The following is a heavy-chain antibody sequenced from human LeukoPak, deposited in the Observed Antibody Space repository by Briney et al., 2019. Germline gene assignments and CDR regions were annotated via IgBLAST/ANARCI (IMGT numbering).Heavy chain of an antibody. J-gene: IGHJ4*02. CDR1: GASISAFH. CDR2: IYSSGST. V-gene: IGHV4-4*07. Sequence: SETLPLTCTVSGASISAFHWTWFRQPAGKGLEWIGLIYSSGSTLFNPSLKSRVAMSVDLTKNQLSLKLTSVTAADTAMYYCAREDGDYWGRGTLVTVSS. CDR3: AREDGDY.